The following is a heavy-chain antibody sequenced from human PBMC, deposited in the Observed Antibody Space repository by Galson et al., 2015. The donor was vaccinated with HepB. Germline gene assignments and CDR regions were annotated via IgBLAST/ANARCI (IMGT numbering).Heavy chain of an antibody. V-gene: IGHV1-3*01. Sequence: SVKVSCKASGYTFTSYAMHWVRQAPGQRLEWMGWINAGNGNTKYSQKFQGRVTITRDTSASTAYMELSSLRSEDTAVYYYARAGITMVRGVNYYGMDVWGQGTTVTVSS. J-gene: IGHJ6*02. CDR3: ARAGITMVRGVNYYGMDV. CDR2: INAGNGNT. CDR1: GYTFTSYA. D-gene: IGHD3-10*01.